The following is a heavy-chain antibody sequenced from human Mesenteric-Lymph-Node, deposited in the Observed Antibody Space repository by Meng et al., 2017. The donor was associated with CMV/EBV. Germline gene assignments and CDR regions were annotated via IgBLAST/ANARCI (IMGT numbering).Heavy chain of an antibody. CDR3: ARDRGFDFWGGP. CDR2: IKQDGSEK. Sequence: GESLKISCAASGFTFSTYWMSWVRQAPGKGLEWVATIKQDGSEKYYMDSVKGRFTISRDNAKDSLYLQMNSLRADDTAVYYCARDRGFDFWGGPGDQGALVTVSS. J-gene: IGHJ5*02. V-gene: IGHV3-7*01. D-gene: IGHD3-3*01. CDR1: GFTFSTYW.